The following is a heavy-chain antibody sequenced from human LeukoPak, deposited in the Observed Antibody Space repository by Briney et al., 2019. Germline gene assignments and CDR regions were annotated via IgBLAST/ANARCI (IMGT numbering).Heavy chain of an antibody. J-gene: IGHJ4*02. CDR2: VSSAGGAM. CDR3: ARDSAYSFDY. V-gene: IGHV3-48*02. CDR1: GFTCSSYS. Sequence: PGGSRRLSCAAAGFTCSSYSLNWVRQAPGKGLEWVSYVSSAGGAMYYADSVKGRFTVSRDSAKNSLYLQMNSLRDEDAAVYFCARDSAYSFDYWGRGTLVTVSS. D-gene: IGHD5-12*01.